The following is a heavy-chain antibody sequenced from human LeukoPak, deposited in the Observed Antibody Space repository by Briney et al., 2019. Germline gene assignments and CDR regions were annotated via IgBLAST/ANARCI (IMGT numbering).Heavy chain of an antibody. CDR1: GFTFSRYA. CDR3: ARGDDSQQRDDALDI. Sequence: GGSLRLSCAASGFTFSRYAMNWVRQAPGKGLEWVSSVGNASPYIYYADSVKGRFTFSRDNAKNSLYLQMNSLRDEDTAVYYCARGDDSQQRDDALDIWGQGTMVTVSS. V-gene: IGHV3-21*01. J-gene: IGHJ3*02. CDR2: VGNASPYI. D-gene: IGHD3-16*01.